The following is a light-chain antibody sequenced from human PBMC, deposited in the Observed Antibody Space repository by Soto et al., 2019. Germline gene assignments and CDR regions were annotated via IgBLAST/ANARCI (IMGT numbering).Light chain of an antibody. Sequence: QSALTQPASGSGSPGQSITISCTGTSSDVGGYNYVSWYQQHPGKAPKLMIYEVSNRPSGVSNRFSGSKSGNTASLTISGLQAEDEADYYCSSYTSSSTQVFGTGTKVTVL. CDR2: EVS. CDR3: SSYTSSSTQV. CDR1: SSDVGGYNY. V-gene: IGLV2-14*01. J-gene: IGLJ1*01.